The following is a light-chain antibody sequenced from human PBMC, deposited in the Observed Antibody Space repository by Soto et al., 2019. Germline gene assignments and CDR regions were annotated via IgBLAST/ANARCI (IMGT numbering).Light chain of an antibody. CDR1: SSAVGRYNF. Sequence: QSVLTQPASVSGSPGQSITISCTGTSSAVGRYNFVSWYQQHPGKAPKFIIYDVNNRPSGVSSRFSGSKSGDTASLTISGLQAEVEADYYCSSYTSSSTYVLGTGTKLTVL. V-gene: IGLV2-14*01. CDR3: SSYTSSSTYV. J-gene: IGLJ1*01. CDR2: DVN.